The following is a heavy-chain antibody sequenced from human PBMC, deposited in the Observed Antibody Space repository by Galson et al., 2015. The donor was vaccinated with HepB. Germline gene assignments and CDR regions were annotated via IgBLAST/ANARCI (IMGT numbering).Heavy chain of an antibody. D-gene: IGHD6-13*01. J-gene: IGHJ4*02. CDR3: AKEISGYSSSWSDY. Sequence: SLRLSCAASGFTFSSYGMHWVRQAPGKGLEWVAVISYDGSNKYYADSVKGRFTISRDNSKNTLYLQMNSLRAEDTAVYYCAKEISGYSSSWSDYWGQGTLVTVSS. CDR1: GFTFSSYG. CDR2: ISYDGSNK. V-gene: IGHV3-30*18.